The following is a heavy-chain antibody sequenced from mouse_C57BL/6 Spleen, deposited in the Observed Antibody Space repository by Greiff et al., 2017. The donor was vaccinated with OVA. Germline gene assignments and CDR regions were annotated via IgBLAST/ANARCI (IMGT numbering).Heavy chain of an antibody. V-gene: IGHV2-5*01. D-gene: IGHD2-10*02. Sequence: VQLVESGPGLVQPSQCLSITCTVSGFSLTSYGVHWVRQSPGKGLEWLGVIWRGGSTDYNAAFMSRLSITKYNSKSQVFFKMNSLQADDTAIYYCAYGNYDMDYWGQGTSVTVSS. J-gene: IGHJ4*01. CDR2: IWRGGST. CDR3: AYGNYDMDY. CDR1: GFSLTSYG.